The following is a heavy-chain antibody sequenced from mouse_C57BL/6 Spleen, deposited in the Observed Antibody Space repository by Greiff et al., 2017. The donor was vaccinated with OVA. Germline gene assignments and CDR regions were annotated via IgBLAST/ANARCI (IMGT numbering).Heavy chain of an antibody. D-gene: IGHD2-3*01. CDR3: ARSYDGYPYYYAMDY. Sequence: VKLMESGAELVRPGASVKLSCKASGYTFTDYYINWVKQRPGQGLEWIARIYPGSGNTYYNEKFKGKATLTAEKASSTAYMQLSSLTSEASAVYFCARSYDGYPYYYAMDYWGQGTSVTVSS. J-gene: IGHJ4*01. V-gene: IGHV1-76*01. CDR1: GYTFTDYY. CDR2: IYPGSGNT.